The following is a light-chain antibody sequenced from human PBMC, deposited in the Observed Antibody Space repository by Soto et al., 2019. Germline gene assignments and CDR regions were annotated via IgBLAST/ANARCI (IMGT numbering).Light chain of an antibody. CDR2: GAS. CDR1: QTIRSNY. V-gene: IGKV3-20*01. Sequence: ETVLTQYPGTLSLSPGERATLSCRASQTIRSNYLAWYRQTPGQAPRLLIYGASNRATGIADRFSGSGSGTDFTLIISRLEPEDFALYYCQQYGSSPWTFGQGTKVEIK. CDR3: QQYGSSPWT. J-gene: IGKJ1*01.